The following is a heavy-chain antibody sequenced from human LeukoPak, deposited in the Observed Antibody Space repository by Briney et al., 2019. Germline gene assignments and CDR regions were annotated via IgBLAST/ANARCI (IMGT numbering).Heavy chain of an antibody. CDR3: AKDEGNWNYAFDY. D-gene: IGHD1-7*01. V-gene: IGHV3-30*02. CDR2: IRYDGSNK. Sequence: GGSLRLSCAASGFTFSSYGMHWVRQAPGKGLEWVAFIRYDGSNKYYADSVKGRFTISRDNSKNTLYLQMNSLRAEDTAVYYCAKDEGNWNYAFDYWGQGTLVTVSS. J-gene: IGHJ4*02. CDR1: GFTFSSYG.